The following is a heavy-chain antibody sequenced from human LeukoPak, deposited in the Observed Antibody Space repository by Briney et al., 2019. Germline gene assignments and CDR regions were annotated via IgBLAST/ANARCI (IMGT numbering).Heavy chain of an antibody. CDR2: INASSGTT. CDR1: GFAFSVYA. J-gene: IGHJ5*01. V-gene: IGHV3-23*01. D-gene: IGHD6-19*01. CDR3: AKPISGGLAVTADWFHP. Sequence: GGSLRLSCAASGFAFSVYAMSWLRQPPGKGLEWVSTINASSGTTSYAASVRGRFTISRDNSKNALYLQLNTLRADDTATYYCAKPISGGLAVTADWFHPWGQGTLVVVSS.